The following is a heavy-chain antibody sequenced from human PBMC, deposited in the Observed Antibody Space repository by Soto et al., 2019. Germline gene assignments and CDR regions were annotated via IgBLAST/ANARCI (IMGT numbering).Heavy chain of an antibody. Sequence: SVKVSCKASGGTFSSYAISSVRQAPGQGLEWMGGIIPIFGTANYAQKFQGRVTITADKSTSTAYMELSSLRSEDTAVYYCARDVSPNYYYYYGMDVWGQGTTVTVSS. J-gene: IGHJ6*02. CDR2: IIPIFGTA. D-gene: IGHD2-8*01. CDR1: GGTFSSYA. V-gene: IGHV1-69*06. CDR3: ARDVSPNYYYYYGMDV.